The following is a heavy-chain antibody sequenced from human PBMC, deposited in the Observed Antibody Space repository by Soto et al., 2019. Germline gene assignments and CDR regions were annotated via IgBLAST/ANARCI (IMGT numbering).Heavy chain of an antibody. D-gene: IGHD3-3*02. J-gene: IGHJ6*02. V-gene: IGHV3-23*01. CDR1: GVRFSSYA. Sequence: EVQLLESGGGSVLPGGSLRLSCAASGVRFSSYALSWFRQAPGKGLEWLSVISGSGATTFSADSVKGRFTFSKDSSMNSFYLQMDSLKVDDTAVYYCATLAMAGDTVYYFNGLDVWGQGTTVTVSS. CDR2: ISGSGATT. CDR3: ATLAMAGDTVYYFNGLDV.